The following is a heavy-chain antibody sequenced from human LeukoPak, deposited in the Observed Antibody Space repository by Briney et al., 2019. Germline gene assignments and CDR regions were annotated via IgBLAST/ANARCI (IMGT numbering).Heavy chain of an antibody. D-gene: IGHD2-2*01. V-gene: IGHV4-34*01. Sequence: SETLSLTWAVYGGSFSGYYRSWVRQPPGKGLEWIGEINHSGSTNYNPSLKSRVTISVDTSKNQFSLKRTSVTAADTAVYYCARKDIVVLPAASYYFDYWGQGTLVTVSS. CDR3: ARKDIVVLPAASYYFDY. CDR2: INHSGST. J-gene: IGHJ4*02. CDR1: GGSFSGYY.